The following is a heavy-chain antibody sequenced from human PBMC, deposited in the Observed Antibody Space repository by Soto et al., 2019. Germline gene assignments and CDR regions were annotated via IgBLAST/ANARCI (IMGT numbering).Heavy chain of an antibody. J-gene: IGHJ5*02. CDR3: ARIGTLLGIVTNNWFDP. D-gene: IGHD3-3*01. Sequence: PSETLSLTCTVSGASISTDDHYWGWIRQPPGKGLEWIAYTSYSGTYYNPSLKSRVTTSLDRSNNQISLYLSSVTAADTAVYYCARIGTLLGIVTNNWFDPWGQGTLVTVSS. V-gene: IGHV4-30-4*01. CDR1: GASISTDDHY. CDR2: TSYSGT.